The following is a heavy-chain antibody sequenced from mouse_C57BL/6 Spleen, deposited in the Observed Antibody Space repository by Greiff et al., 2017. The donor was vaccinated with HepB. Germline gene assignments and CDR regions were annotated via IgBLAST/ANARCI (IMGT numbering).Heavy chain of an antibody. Sequence: EVQLVESGGGLVKPGGSLKLSCAASGFTFSDYGMHWVRQAPEKGLEWVAYISSGSSTIYYADTVKGRFTISRDNAKNTLFLQMTSLRSEDTAMYYCATQTAQATPFAYWGQGTLVTVSA. J-gene: IGHJ3*01. CDR3: ATQTAQATPFAY. CDR1: GFTFSDYG. D-gene: IGHD3-2*02. CDR2: ISSGSSTI. V-gene: IGHV5-17*01.